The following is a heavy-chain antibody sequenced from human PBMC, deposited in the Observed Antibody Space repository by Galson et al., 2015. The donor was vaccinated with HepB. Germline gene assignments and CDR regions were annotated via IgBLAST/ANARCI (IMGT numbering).Heavy chain of an antibody. Sequence: SVKVSCKATGGTFSPSSINWVRQAPGQGPEWMGGINPIFGATEYAQRFQGRLTITADQSTSTAYMDLNSLKSDDTAMYFCTREFFGEGIPGVGNDNVGRFNYVDPWGQRTLVTVSS. CDR1: GGTFSPSS. J-gene: IGHJ5*02. CDR2: INPIFGAT. CDR3: TREFFGEGIPGVGNDNVGRFNYVDP. D-gene: IGHD3-3*01. V-gene: IGHV1-69*13.